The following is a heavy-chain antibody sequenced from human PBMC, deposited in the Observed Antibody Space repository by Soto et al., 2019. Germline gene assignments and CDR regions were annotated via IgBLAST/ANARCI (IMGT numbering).Heavy chain of an antibody. Sequence: SETLSLTCDVSGGSISSGGYSWSWIRQPPGKGLECIGYIYHSGSTYYNPSLKSRVTISVDRSKNRISLRLSSVTAADTAVYYCASSDYYYYGMDVWGQGTTVTVSS. CDR2: IYHSGST. J-gene: IGHJ6*02. V-gene: IGHV4-30-2*01. CDR1: GGSISSGGYS. CDR3: ASSDYYYYGMDV.